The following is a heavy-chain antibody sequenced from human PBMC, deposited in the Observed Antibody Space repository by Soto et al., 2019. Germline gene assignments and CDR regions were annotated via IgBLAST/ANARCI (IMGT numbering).Heavy chain of an antibody. CDR3: AADLSSPTAADYYYYGMDV. CDR2: IVVGSGNT. CDR1: GFTFTSSA. V-gene: IGHV1-58*01. J-gene: IGHJ6*02. D-gene: IGHD6-13*01. Sequence: SVKVSCKASGFTFTSSAVQWVRQARGQRLEWIGWIVVGSGNTNYAQKFQERVTITRDMSTSTAYMELSSLRSEDTAVYYCAADLSSPTAADYYYYGMDVWGQGTTVTVSS.